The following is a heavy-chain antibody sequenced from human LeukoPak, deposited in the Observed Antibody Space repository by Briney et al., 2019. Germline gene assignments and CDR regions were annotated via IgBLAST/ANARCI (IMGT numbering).Heavy chain of an antibody. Sequence: GGSLTLSCSTSGFTFTDVWMSWVRQTQGKGLEWLGPIESKTYGGTIDYAAPVKGRFTVSRDDSKNTVHLQMNSLKAEDTGVYYCTTDYCRSGSCLLRYWGQGNLVTVSS. D-gene: IGHD2-15*01. CDR3: TTDYCRSGSCLLRY. J-gene: IGHJ4*02. CDR1: GFTFTDVW. V-gene: IGHV3-15*04. CDR2: IESKTYGGTI.